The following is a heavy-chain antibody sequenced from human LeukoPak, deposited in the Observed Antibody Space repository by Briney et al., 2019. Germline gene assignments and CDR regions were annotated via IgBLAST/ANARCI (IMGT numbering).Heavy chain of an antibody. V-gene: IGHV1-46*01. Sequence: ASVKVSCKASGYTFTSYYMHWVRQAPGQGLEWMGIINPSGGSTSYAQKFQGRVTMTRDTSTSTVYMELSSLRSEDTAVYYCARGAGITIFGVVIILRAFDIWGQGTMVTVSS. CDR3: ARGAGITIFGVVIILRAFDI. CDR1: GYTFTSYY. J-gene: IGHJ3*02. D-gene: IGHD3-3*01. CDR2: INPSGGST.